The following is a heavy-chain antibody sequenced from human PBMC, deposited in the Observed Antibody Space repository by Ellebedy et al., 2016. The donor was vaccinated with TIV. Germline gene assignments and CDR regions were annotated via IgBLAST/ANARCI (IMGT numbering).Heavy chain of an antibody. D-gene: IGHD5-24*01. J-gene: IGHJ4*02. CDR3: AREVQPLSTKFDY. Sequence: PGGSLRLSCAASGFTFSSYGMHWVRQAPGKGLEWVALIWYDGSNKYYADSVKGRFTISRDNSKNTLYLQMNSLRAEDTAVYYCAREVQPLSTKFDYWGQGTLVTVSS. CDR2: IWYDGSNK. V-gene: IGHV3-33*01. CDR1: GFTFSSYG.